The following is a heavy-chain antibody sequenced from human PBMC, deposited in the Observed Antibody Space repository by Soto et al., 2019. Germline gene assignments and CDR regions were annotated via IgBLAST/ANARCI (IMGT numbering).Heavy chain of an antibody. J-gene: IGHJ6*02. V-gene: IGHV4-39*01. CDR2: IYYSGST. CDR3: ARHADTDTYYYYYGMDV. CDR1: GGSISSSSYY. Sequence: SETLSLTCTVPGGSISSSSYYWGWVRQPPGKGLEWIGSIYYSGSTYYNPSLKSRVTISVDTSKNQFSLKLSSVTAADTAVYYCARHADTDTYYYYYGMDVWGQGTTVTVSS. D-gene: IGHD2-2*02.